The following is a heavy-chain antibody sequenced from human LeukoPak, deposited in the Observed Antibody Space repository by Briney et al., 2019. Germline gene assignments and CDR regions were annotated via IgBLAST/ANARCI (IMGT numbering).Heavy chain of an antibody. Sequence: GGSLRLSCAASGFTFSDYYMSWIRQAPGKGLEWVSYISSSGSTIYYADSVKGRFTISRDNAKNSLYLHMDSLRAEDTAVYYCARGAYSSGWAYFDHWGQGTLVTVSS. D-gene: IGHD6-19*01. J-gene: IGHJ4*02. CDR2: ISSSGSTI. CDR3: ARGAYSSGWAYFDH. CDR1: GFTFSDYY. V-gene: IGHV3-11*04.